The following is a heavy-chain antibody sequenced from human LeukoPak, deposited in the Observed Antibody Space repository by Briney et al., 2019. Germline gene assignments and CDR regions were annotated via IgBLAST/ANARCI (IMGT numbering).Heavy chain of an antibody. V-gene: IGHV1-8*01. J-gene: IGHJ4*02. Sequence: ASVKVSCKASGYTFTSYDINWVRQATGQGLEWMGWINPNSGNTGYAQKFQGRVTMTRNTSISTAYMELSSLRSEDTAVYYCARRAEGGYFYDSSAYYFDYWGQGTLVTVSS. CDR1: GYTFTSYD. CDR2: INPNSGNT. CDR3: ARRAEGGYFYDSSAYYFDY. D-gene: IGHD3-22*01.